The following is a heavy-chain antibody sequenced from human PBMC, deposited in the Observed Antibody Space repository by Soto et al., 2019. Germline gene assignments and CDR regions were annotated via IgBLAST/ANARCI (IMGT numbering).Heavy chain of an antibody. J-gene: IGHJ6*02. CDR2: INHSGST. D-gene: IGHD3-10*01. CDR1: GGSFSGYY. CDR3: ARELITMVRGVTLNYYYYYGMDV. Sequence: SETLSLTCAVYGGSFSGYYWSWIRQPPGKGLEWIGEINHSGSTNYNPSLKSRVTISVDTSKNQSSLKLSSVTAADTAVYYCARELITMVRGVTLNYYYYYGMDVWGRGTTVTVS. V-gene: IGHV4-34*01.